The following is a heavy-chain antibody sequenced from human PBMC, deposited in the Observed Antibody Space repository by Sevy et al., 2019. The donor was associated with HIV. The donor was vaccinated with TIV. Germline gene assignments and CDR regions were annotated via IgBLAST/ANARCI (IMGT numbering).Heavy chain of an antibody. CDR2: INAISSNI. CDR3: ARDLFSGGNAVYGY. CDR1: GFTFSSYA. Sequence: GGSLRLSCAASGFTFSSYAMNWVRQAPGKGLEWVSTINAISSNIYYSDSVKGRFTISRDNAENSLYLQMNSVRAEDTAVYYCARDLFSGGNAVYGYWGQGTLVTVSS. V-gene: IGHV3-21*01. J-gene: IGHJ4*02. D-gene: IGHD2-15*01.